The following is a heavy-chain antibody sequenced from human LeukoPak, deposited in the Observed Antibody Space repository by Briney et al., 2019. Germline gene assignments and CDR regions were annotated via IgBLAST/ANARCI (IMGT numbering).Heavy chain of an antibody. CDR3: ARGDSTQYGSGSYYKPDY. V-gene: IGHV1-2*02. J-gene: IGHJ4*02. D-gene: IGHD3-10*01. CDR1: GYTFTGYY. Sequence: ASVKVSCKASGYTFTGYYMHWVRQAPGQGLEWMGWINPNSGGTNYAQKFQGRVTMTRDTSISTAYMELSRLRSDDTAVYYCARGDSTQYGSGSYYKPDYWGQGTLVTVSS. CDR2: INPNSGGT.